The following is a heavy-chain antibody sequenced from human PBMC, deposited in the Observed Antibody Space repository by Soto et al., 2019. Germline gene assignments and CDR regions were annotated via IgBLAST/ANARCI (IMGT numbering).Heavy chain of an antibody. D-gene: IGHD3-22*01. CDR2: ISDSGST. V-gene: IGHV4-31*03. J-gene: IGHJ5*02. CDR1: GGSISDGYY. CDR3: ARRDRSGFSYWLDT. Sequence: QVQLQESGPGLVKPSQTLCLTCTVSGGSISDGYYWSWIRQHPGKGLEWIGSISDSGSTSYNPSLKSRLTISVDTSKNQFSLNLRSVTAADTAVYYCARRDRSGFSYWLDTWGQGTLVTVSS.